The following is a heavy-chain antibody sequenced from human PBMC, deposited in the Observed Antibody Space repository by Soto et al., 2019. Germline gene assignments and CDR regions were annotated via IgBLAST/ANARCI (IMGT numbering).Heavy chain of an antibody. CDR1: GFTFSNAW. J-gene: IGHJ4*02. CDR3: TTDLIAAGGSDY. Sequence: LRLSCAASGFTFSNAWMSWVRQAPGKGLEWVGRIKSKTDGGTTDYAAPVKGRFTISRDDSKNTLYLQMNSLKTEDTAVYYCTTDLIAAGGSDYWGQGTLVTVYS. CDR2: IKSKTDGGTT. D-gene: IGHD6-13*01. V-gene: IGHV3-15*01.